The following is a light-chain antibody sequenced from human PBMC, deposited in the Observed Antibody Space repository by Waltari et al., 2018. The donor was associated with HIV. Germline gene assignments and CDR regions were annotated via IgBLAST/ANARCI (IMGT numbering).Light chain of an antibody. CDR3: QQYGSSAGLT. J-gene: IGKJ4*01. Sequence: LSCRASRNVASNFLAWYQQKSGQPPRLLIYGASSRATGTPARFSGSGSGTDFSLTISRLEPEDFAVYFCQQYGSSAGLTFGGGTKVEIK. V-gene: IGKV3-20*01. CDR1: RNVASNF. CDR2: GAS.